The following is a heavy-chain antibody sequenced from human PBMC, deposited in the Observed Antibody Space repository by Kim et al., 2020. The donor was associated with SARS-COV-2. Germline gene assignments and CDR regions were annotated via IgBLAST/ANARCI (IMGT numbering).Heavy chain of an antibody. CDR1: GYTFTDSF. D-gene: IGHD2-2*01. Sequence: ASVKVSCTASGYTFTDSFMHWVRQAPGQGLEWMGWINLNSGGTNIAQKFRGRVTMTSDTSMSTTYMELRGLTSDDTAVFYCARDGPLGAMGLWGQGTLVT. CDR3: ARDGPLGAMGL. V-gene: IGHV1-2*02. CDR2: INLNSGGT. J-gene: IGHJ4*02.